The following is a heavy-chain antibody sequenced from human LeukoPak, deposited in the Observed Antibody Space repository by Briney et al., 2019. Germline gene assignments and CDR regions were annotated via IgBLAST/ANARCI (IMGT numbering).Heavy chain of an antibody. CDR3: ARQPRRGITMVRGVLDY. Sequence: PSETLSLTCTVSGGSISSSSYYWGWIRQPPGQGLEWIGSIYYSGSTYYNPSLKSRVTISVDTSKDQFSLKLRSVTAADTAVYYCARQPRRGITMVRGVLDYWGQGTLVTVSS. J-gene: IGHJ4*02. D-gene: IGHD3-10*01. CDR2: IYYSGST. CDR1: GGSISSSSYY. V-gene: IGHV4-39*01.